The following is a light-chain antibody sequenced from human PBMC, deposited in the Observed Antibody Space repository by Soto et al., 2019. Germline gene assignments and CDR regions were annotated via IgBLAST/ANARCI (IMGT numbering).Light chain of an antibody. CDR2: GNS. V-gene: IGLV1-40*01. CDR1: SSNIWAGYD. J-gene: IGLJ2*01. Sequence: QPVLTQPPSVSGAPGQRVTISCTGSSSNIWAGYDVHWYQQLPGTAPKLLIYGNSNRPSGVPDRFSGSNSGTSASLAITGLQAEDEADYYCQSYDSSLSVVVFGGGTKLTVL. CDR3: QSYDSSLSVVV.